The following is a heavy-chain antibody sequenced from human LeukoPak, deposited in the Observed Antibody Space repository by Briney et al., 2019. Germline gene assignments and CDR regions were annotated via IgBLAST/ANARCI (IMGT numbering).Heavy chain of an antibody. V-gene: IGHV4-38-2*02. D-gene: IGHD6-6*01. Sequence: PSETLSLTCTVSGYSISSGYYWGWIRQPPGKGLEWIGSIYHSGSTYYNPSLKSRVTISVDTSKNQFSLKLSSVTAADTAVYYCARSIAARRRHPNYYYYYYMDVWGKGTTVTVSS. CDR3: ARSIAARRRHPNYYYYYYMDV. CDR1: GYSISSGYY. CDR2: IYHSGST. J-gene: IGHJ6*03.